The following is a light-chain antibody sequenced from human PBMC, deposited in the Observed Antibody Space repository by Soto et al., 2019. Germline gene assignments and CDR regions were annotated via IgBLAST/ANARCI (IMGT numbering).Light chain of an antibody. CDR1: QSISTW. CDR2: KAS. CDR3: QQYNDSFPYT. J-gene: IGKJ5*01. V-gene: IGKV1-5*03. Sequence: DSQMTQSPSTLSASVGDRVTITCRASQSISTWLAWYQQKPGTAPKLLIHKASTLESGVPSRFSGSRSGTEFTLTVSSLQPDDFATYYCQQYNDSFPYTFGQGTRLEIK.